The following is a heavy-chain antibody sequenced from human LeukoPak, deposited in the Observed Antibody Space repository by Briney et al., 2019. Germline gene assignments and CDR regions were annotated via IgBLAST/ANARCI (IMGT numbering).Heavy chain of an antibody. CDR3: ARERDGRFFDY. D-gene: IGHD5-24*01. V-gene: IGHV3-7*01. CDR1: GFTFSSYW. CDR2: IKQDGSEK. J-gene: IGHJ4*02. Sequence: SGGSLRLSCAASGFTFSSYWMSWVRQAPGKGLEWVANIKQDGSEKYYVDSVKGRFTISRDNAKNSLHLQMNTLRAEDTAVYYCARERDGRFFDYWGQGTLVTVSS.